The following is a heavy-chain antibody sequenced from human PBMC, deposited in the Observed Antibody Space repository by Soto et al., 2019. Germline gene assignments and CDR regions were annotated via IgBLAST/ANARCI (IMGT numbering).Heavy chain of an antibody. V-gene: IGHV1-18*01. Sequence: GASVKVSCKASGYTFFSYGISWVRQAPGQGLEWMGWISAYNGNTNYAQRFQGRVTMTTDKSTSTAYMELRSTRSDDTAVYYCLSDAIAASGAIDYCGQLSLVTVSS. CDR1: GYTFFSYG. J-gene: IGHJ4*02. CDR3: LSDAIAASGAIDY. D-gene: IGHD6-13*01. CDR2: ISAYNGNT.